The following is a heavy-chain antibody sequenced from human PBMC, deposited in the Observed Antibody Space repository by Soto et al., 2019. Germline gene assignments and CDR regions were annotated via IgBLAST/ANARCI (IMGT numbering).Heavy chain of an antibody. D-gene: IGHD3-22*01. CDR2: IYYSGST. CDR1: GGSISTSSYY. J-gene: IGHJ4*02. V-gene: IGHV4-39*01. CDR3: ARHPLVSYYYDSSNYYPWWFDY. Sequence: QLQLQESGPGLVKPSETLSLTCTVSGGSISTSSYYWGWIRQPPGKGLEWIGSIYYSGSTYYNPSLKSRVTISVDTSKNQFSLKLSSLTAADTAVYYCARHPLVSYYYDSSNYYPWWFDYWGQGTLVTVSS.